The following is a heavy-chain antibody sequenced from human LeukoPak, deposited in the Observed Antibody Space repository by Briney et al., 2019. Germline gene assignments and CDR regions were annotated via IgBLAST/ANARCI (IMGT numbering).Heavy chain of an antibody. CDR1: GYTFTGYY. Sequence: GASVNVSCKASGYTFTGYYMHWVRQAPGQGLEWLGWINPNSGGTNYAQKFQGRVTMTRDTSISTVYMELSRLRSDDTAVYYCARGAHYHDSSEGSEYWGQGTLVTVSS. D-gene: IGHD3-22*01. CDR2: INPNSGGT. J-gene: IGHJ4*02. CDR3: ARGAHYHDSSEGSEY. V-gene: IGHV1-2*02.